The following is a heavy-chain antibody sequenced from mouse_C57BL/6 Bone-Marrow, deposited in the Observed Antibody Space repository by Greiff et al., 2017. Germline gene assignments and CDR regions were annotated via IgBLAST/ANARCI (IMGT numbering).Heavy chain of an antibody. CDR3: ARRGLLRGYYDV. CDR2: INPNNGGT. J-gene: IGHJ1*03. Sequence: EVQLQQSGPELVKPGASVKIPCKASGYTFTDYNMDWVQQSPGKSLEWVGDINPNNGGTIYNQKFKGQATFTGDKSYSTPYLELRSLTSEDTAIFCCARRGLLRGYYDVWGTGTTVTGFS. V-gene: IGHV1-18*01. D-gene: IGHD1-1*01. CDR1: GYTFTDYN.